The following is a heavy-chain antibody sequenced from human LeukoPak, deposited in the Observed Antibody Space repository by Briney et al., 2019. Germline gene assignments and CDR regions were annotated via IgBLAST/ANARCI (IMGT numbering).Heavy chain of an antibody. CDR1: GFTFDDYG. Sequence: PGGSLRLSCAASGFTFDDYGMSWVRQAPGKGLEWVSVINWNGGSTGYADSVKGRFTISRDNAKNSLYMQMNSLRAEDTALYYCARDGYCSRTSCYEYYYYYMDVWVKGTTVTVSS. D-gene: IGHD2-2*03. J-gene: IGHJ6*03. V-gene: IGHV3-20*04. CDR3: ARDGYCSRTSCYEYYYYYMDV. CDR2: INWNGGST.